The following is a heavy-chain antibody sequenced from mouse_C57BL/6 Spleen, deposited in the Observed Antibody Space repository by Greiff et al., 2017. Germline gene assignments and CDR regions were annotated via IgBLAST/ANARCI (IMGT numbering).Heavy chain of an antibody. CDR1: GYTFTDYN. V-gene: IGHV1-22*01. CDR3: SRENTKGGPFDY. J-gene: IGHJ2*01. CDR2: INPNNGGT. Sequence: EVKLQESGPELVKPGASVKMSCKASGYTFTDYNMHWVKQSHGKSLEWIGYINPNNGGTSYNQKFKGTATLTVNKSSSAAYMELRSLTSEDSAVYDWSRENTKGGPFDYWGQGTTLTVSS. D-gene: IGHD5-2*01.